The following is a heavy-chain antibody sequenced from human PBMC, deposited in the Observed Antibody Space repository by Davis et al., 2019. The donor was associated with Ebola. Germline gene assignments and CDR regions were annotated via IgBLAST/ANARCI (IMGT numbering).Heavy chain of an antibody. CDR2: IRYDGSNK. CDR3: AKDVLGHH. Sequence: GESLKISCAASGFIFSSYGMHWVRQAPGKGLEWVAFIRYDGSNKYYADSVKGRFTISRDNSKNTLYLQMNSLRAEDTAVYYCAKDVLGHHWGQGTLVTVSS. V-gene: IGHV3-30*02. J-gene: IGHJ4*02. D-gene: IGHD3-10*02. CDR1: GFIFSSYG.